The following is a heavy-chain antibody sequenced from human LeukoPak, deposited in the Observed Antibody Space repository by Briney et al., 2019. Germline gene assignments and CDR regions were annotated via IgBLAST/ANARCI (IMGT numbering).Heavy chain of an antibody. CDR1: GGTFSSYA. CDR3: ARGGMITFGGVIPLPWFDP. CDR2: IIPIFGTA. J-gene: IGHJ5*02. D-gene: IGHD3-16*02. V-gene: IGHV1-69*01. Sequence: GASVKVSCKASGGTFSSYAISWVRQAPGQGLEWMGGIIPIFGTANYAQKFQGGVTITADESTSTAYMELSSLRSEDTAVYYCARGGMITFGGVIPLPWFDPWGQGTLVTVSS.